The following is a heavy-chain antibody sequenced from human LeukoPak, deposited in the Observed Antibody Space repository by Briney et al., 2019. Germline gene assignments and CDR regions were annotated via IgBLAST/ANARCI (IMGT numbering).Heavy chain of an antibody. CDR1: GFTFSNYG. D-gene: IGHD6-6*01. CDR3: AKEARVGGYFDY. Sequence: QPGGSLRLSCAASGFTFSNYGMHWVRQAPGKGLEWVAFIRYDATNKYYVESVKGRFTISRDNTKNTVYLQMNSLRAEDTAVYYCAKEARVGGYFDYWGQGTLVTVSS. CDR2: IRYDATNK. J-gene: IGHJ4*02. V-gene: IGHV3-30*02.